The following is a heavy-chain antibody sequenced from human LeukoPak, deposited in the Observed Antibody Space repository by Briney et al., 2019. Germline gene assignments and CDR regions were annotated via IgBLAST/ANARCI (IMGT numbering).Heavy chain of an antibody. CDR3: ARLTRGSSGGY. V-gene: IGHV3-7*03. J-gene: IGHJ4*02. CDR1: GFTFSSYW. CDR2: IKEDGSEK. Sequence: GGSLRLSCAASGFTFSSYWMNWARQAPGKGPEWVATIKEDGSEKYYVDSVKGRFTISRDNAENALYLQMSSLGADDTAIYFCARLTRGSSGGYWGQGTLVTVSS. D-gene: IGHD3-10*01.